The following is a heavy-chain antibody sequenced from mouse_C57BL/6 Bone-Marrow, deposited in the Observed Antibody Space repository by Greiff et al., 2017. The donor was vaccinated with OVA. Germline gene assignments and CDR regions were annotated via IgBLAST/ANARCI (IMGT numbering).Heavy chain of an antibody. CDR1: GYSFTDYN. V-gene: IGHV1-39*01. D-gene: IGHD2-9*01. Sequence: VQLKESGPELVKPGASVKISCKASGYSFTDYNMNWVKQSNGKSLEWIGVINPNYGTTSYNQKFKGKATLTVDQSSSTAYMQLNSLTSEDSAVYYCARSYYGCYWYFDVWGTGTTVTVSA. J-gene: IGHJ1*03. CDR3: ARSYYGCYWYFDV. CDR2: INPNYGTT.